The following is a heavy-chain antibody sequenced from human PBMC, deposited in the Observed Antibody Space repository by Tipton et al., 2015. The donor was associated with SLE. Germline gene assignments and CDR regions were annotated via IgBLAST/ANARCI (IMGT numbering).Heavy chain of an antibody. CDR3: ASLSGRGY. D-gene: IGHD1-26*01. Sequence: SLRLSCAASGFTFSSYDMSWVRQAPGKGLEWVSVIYSGGSTYYADSVKGRFTISRDNSKNTLYLQMNSLRAEDTAVYYCASLSGRGYWGQGTLVTVSS. CDR1: GFTFSSYD. CDR2: IYSGGST. V-gene: IGHV3-53*05. J-gene: IGHJ4*02.